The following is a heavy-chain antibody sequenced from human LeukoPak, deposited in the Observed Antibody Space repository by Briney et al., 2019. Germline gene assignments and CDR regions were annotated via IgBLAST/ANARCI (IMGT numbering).Heavy chain of an antibody. CDR2: ISSSASTI. CDR3: ARLPGYSSSWYDWYFDL. V-gene: IGHV3-48*03. CDR1: GFTFSSYE. Sequence: GGSLRLSCAASGFTFSSYEMNWVRQAPGKGLEWVSYISSSASTIYSADSVKGRFTISRDNARNSLYLQMNSLRAEDTAVYYCARLPGYSSSWYDWYFDLWGRGTLVTVSS. J-gene: IGHJ2*01. D-gene: IGHD6-13*01.